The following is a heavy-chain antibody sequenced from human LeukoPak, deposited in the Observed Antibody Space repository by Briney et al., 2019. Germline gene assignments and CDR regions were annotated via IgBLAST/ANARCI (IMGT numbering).Heavy chain of an antibody. Sequence: ASVKVSCKASGYTFTSYDINWVRQATGQGLEWMGWMNPNSGNTGYAQKFQGRVTMTRNTSISTAYMELSSLRSEDTAVYYCARVNILTGYSYYYYYGMDVWGQGTTVTVSS. V-gene: IGHV1-8*01. D-gene: IGHD3-9*01. CDR3: ARVNILTGYSYYYYYGMDV. CDR1: GYTFTSYD. CDR2: MNPNSGNT. J-gene: IGHJ6*02.